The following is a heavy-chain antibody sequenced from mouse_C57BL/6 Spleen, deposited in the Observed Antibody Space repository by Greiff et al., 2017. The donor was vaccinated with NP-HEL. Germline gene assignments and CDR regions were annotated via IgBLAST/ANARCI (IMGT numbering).Heavy chain of an antibody. Sequence: QVQLQQSGAELARPGASVKLSCKASGYTFTSYGISWVKQRTGQGLEWIGEIYPRSGNTYYNEKFKGKATLTADKSSSTAYMELRSLTSEDSAVYFCAQYDYDGCAYWGQGTLVTVSA. V-gene: IGHV1-81*01. CDR1: GYTFTSYG. J-gene: IGHJ3*01. CDR3: AQYDYDGCAY. CDR2: IYPRSGNT. D-gene: IGHD2-4*01.